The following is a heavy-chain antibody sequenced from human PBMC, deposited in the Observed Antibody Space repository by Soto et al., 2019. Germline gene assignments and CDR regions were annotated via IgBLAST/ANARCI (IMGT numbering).Heavy chain of an antibody. CDR1: GYTFTSYG. V-gene: IGHV1-18*01. CDR3: ARDLRGYCSGGSCCLFDY. D-gene: IGHD2-15*01. CDR2: ISAYNGNT. J-gene: IGHJ4*02. Sequence: QVQLVQSGAEVKKPGASVKVSCKASGYTFTSYGISWVRQAPGQGLEWMGWISAYNGNTNYAQKLQGRVTMTTDTSTSTAYMELRSLRSDDTAVYYCARDLRGYCSGGSCCLFDYWGQGTLVTVSS.